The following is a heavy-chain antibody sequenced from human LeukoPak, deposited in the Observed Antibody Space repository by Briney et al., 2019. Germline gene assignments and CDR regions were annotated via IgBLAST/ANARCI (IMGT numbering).Heavy chain of an antibody. CDR1: GYTFTGYY. J-gene: IGHJ4*02. CDR2: INPNSGGT. V-gene: IGHV1-2*02. D-gene: IGHD4-17*01. CDR3: ARAETTVTTPFDY. Sequence: ASVKVSCKASGYTFTGYYMHWVRQAPGQGLEWMGWINPNSGGTNHAQKFQGRVTMTRDTSISTAYMELSRLRSDDTAVYYCARAETTVTTPFDYWGQGTLVTVSS.